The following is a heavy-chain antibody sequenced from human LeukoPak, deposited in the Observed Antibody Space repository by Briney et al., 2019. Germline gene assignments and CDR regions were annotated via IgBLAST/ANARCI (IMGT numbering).Heavy chain of an antibody. Sequence: ASVKVSCKASGYTFSTYAINWVRQAPGQGLEWMGWINTNTGNPTYAQGFTGRFVFSLDTSVSTAYLQISGLRAEDTAVYYCARAELSCSGSTCFSYWGQGTLVTVSS. V-gene: IGHV7-4-1*02. CDR3: ARAELSCSGSTCFSY. D-gene: IGHD2-15*01. CDR1: GYTFSTYA. J-gene: IGHJ4*02. CDR2: INTNTGNP.